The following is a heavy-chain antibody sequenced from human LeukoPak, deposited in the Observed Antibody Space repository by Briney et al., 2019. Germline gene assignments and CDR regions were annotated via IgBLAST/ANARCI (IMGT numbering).Heavy chain of an antibody. J-gene: IGHJ6*03. D-gene: IGHD1-26*01. V-gene: IGHV4-34*01. CDR1: GGSFSGYY. Sequence: SETLSLTCAVYGGSFSGYYWSWIRQPPGKGLEWIGEINHSGSTNYNPSLKSRVTISVDTSKNQFSLKLSSVTAADTAVYYCARGGYSGSIRYYYYYMDVWGKGTTVTVSS. CDR3: ARGGYSGSIRYYYYYMDV. CDR2: INHSGST.